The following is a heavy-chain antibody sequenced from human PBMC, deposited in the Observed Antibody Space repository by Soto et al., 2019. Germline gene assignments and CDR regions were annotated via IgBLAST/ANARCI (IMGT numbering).Heavy chain of an antibody. Sequence: PGGSLRLSCAASGFTFGTTDMSWVRQAPGEGLEWVSTIDGSGGITYYADSVKGRFTISRDNSRNTVYLQMNSLRGDGTALYYCVKNSGWFNTWGQGALV. CDR1: GFTFGTTD. CDR3: VKNSGWFNT. J-gene: IGHJ5*02. CDR2: IDGSGGIT. D-gene: IGHD3-10*01. V-gene: IGHV3-23*01.